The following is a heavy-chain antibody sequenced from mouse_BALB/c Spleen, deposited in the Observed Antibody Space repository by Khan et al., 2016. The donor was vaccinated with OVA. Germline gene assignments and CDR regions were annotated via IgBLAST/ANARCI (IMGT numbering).Heavy chain of an antibody. CDR1: GYTFTSYY. CDR3: TRSGYGALAY. D-gene: IGHD1-1*02. V-gene: IGHV1S81*02. CDR2: INPSNGGT. Sequence: QVQLKQSGAELVKPGASVRLSCKASGYTFTSYYLYWVKQRPGHGLEWIGDINPSNGGTNFNENFTTKATLTVDKSSSTAYMQLSSLTSEDSAVYYCTRSGYGALAYWGQGTLVTVSA. J-gene: IGHJ3*01.